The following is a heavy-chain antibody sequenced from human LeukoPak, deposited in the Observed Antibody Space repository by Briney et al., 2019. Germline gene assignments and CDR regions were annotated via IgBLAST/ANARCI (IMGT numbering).Heavy chain of an antibody. D-gene: IGHD1-26*01. CDR1: GFTLSTYG. V-gene: IGHV3-33*01. J-gene: IGHJ4*02. CDR3: ARILVGATSFDY. CDR2: IWCDGSNK. Sequence: PGGSLRLSCAASGFTLSTYGMHWVRQAPSKGLEWVAVIWCDGSNKYHADSVKGRFTISRDNSKNTLYLQMNSLRAEDTALYYCARILVGATSFDYWGQGTLVTVSS.